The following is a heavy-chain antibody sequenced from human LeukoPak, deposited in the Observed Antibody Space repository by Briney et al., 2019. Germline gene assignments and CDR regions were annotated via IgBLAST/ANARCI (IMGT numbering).Heavy chain of an antibody. CDR2: IIPIFGTA. V-gene: IGHV1-69*13. Sequence: ASVKVSCKASGGTFSSYAISWVRQAPGQGLEWMGGIIPIFGTANYAQKFQGRVTITADESTSTAYMELSSLRSEDTAVYYCARIQLWDYYDSSGYYYRAFDIWGQGTMVTVSS. CDR3: ARIQLWDYYDSSGYYYRAFDI. J-gene: IGHJ3*02. D-gene: IGHD3-22*01. CDR1: GGTFSSYA.